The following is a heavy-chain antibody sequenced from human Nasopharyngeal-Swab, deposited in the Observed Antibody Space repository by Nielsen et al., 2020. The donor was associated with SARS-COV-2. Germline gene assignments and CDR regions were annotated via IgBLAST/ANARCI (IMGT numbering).Heavy chain of an antibody. V-gene: IGHV3-9*01. CDR1: GFTFDDYA. CDR2: ISWNSGSI. J-gene: IGHJ2*01. D-gene: IGHD5-18*01. CDR3: AKMPYGDTAMVPHWYFDL. Sequence: SLKISCAASGFTFDDYAMHWVRQAPGKGLEWASGISWNSGSIGYADSVKGRFAISRDNAKNSLYLQMNSLRAEDTALYYCAKMPYGDTAMVPHWYFDLWGRGTLVTVSS.